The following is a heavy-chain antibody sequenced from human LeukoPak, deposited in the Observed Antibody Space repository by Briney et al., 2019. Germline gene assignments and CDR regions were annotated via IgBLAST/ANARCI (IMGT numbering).Heavy chain of an antibody. CDR1: GGSISSYY. CDR3: ARGPITMVRGVFMDV. J-gene: IGHJ6*03. Sequence: PSETLSLTCSVSGGSISSYYWSWIRQPPGKGLKWIGYIYYSGSTNYNPSLKSRVTISVDTSKNQFSLKLSSVTAADTAVYYCARGPITMVRGVFMDVWGKGTTVTISS. D-gene: IGHD3-10*01. CDR2: IYYSGST. V-gene: IGHV4-59*01.